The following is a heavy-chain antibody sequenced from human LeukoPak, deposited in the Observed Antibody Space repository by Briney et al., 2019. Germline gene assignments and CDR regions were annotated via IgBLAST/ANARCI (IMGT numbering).Heavy chain of an antibody. Sequence: GASVKVSCKASGYTFTSYDINWVRQATGQGLEWMGWMNPNSGNTGYAQKFQGRVTMTRNTSISTAYMELSSLRSGDTAVYYCARVLLWFGEPHYGMDVWGQGTTVTVSS. CDR1: GYTFTSYD. V-gene: IGHV1-8*01. J-gene: IGHJ6*02. D-gene: IGHD3-10*01. CDR3: ARVLLWFGEPHYGMDV. CDR2: MNPNSGNT.